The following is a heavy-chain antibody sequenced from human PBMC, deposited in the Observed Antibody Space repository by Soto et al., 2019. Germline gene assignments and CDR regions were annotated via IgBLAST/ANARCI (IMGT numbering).Heavy chain of an antibody. CDR1: GFTFSSYA. V-gene: IGHV3-23*01. Sequence: GGSLRLSCAASGFTFSSYAMSWVRQAPGKGLEWVSAISGSGGSTYYADSVKGRFTISRDNSKNTLYLQMNSLRAEDTAVYYCAKDTRQILLEWSHVFSDPWGQGTLVTVSS. CDR3: AKDTRQILLEWSHVFSDP. CDR2: ISGSGGST. J-gene: IGHJ5*02. D-gene: IGHD3-3*01.